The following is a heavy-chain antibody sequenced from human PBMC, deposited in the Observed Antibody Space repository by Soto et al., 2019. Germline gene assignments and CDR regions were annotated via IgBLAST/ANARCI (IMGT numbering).Heavy chain of an antibody. D-gene: IGHD3-3*01. CDR3: ARRTWRGRADY. Sequence: EVQLLASGGGLVQPGGSLRLSCAASGFPFSSYAMSWVRQAPGKGLEWVSGIGGSGGDTFYADSVKGRFTVSRDNGENTLYLQLNSLRVDDSAIYYCARRTWRGRADYWGQGILVTVSS. CDR1: GFPFSSYA. J-gene: IGHJ4*02. CDR2: IGGSGGDT. V-gene: IGHV3-23*01.